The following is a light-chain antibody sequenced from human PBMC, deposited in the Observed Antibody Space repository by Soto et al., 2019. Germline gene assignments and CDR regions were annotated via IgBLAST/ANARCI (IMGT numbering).Light chain of an antibody. CDR3: QSYDSSLSGSCV. V-gene: IGLV1-40*01. CDR2: GNS. CDR1: SSNIGAGYD. J-gene: IGLJ1*01. Sequence: QSALTQPPSLSGAPGQRVTISCTGSSSNIGAGYDVHWYQQLPGTAPKLLIYGNSNRPSGVPDRFSGSKSGTSASLAITGLQAEDEADYYCQSYDSSLSGSCVFGTGTKVTVL.